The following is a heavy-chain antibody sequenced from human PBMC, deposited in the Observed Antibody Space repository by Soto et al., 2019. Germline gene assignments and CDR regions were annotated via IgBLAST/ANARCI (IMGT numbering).Heavy chain of an antibody. D-gene: IGHD3-10*01. Sequence: QVRLQESGPGLVKPSKTLSLTCTVSGGSISSGGHYWTWIRQLPGRGLEWIGYIYYTVSTQYNPSLRSRVTISGDTSKNQFSLRITSVTAADTAVYYCARYLRFGESKDTGGFDYWGQGALVIVSS. CDR1: GGSISSGGHY. V-gene: IGHV4-31*03. CDR3: ARYLRFGESKDTGGFDY. J-gene: IGHJ4*02. CDR2: IYYTVST.